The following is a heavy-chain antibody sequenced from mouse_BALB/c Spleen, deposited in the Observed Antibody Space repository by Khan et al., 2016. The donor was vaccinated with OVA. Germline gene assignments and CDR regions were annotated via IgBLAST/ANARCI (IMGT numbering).Heavy chain of an antibody. V-gene: IGHV2-9*02. Sequence: QVQLKQSGPAMVAPSQSLSITCTVSGFSLTNYGVHWVRQPPGKGLEWLGLIWAGGRTNYNSAPMSRLSISKDNSKSQVFLKMNSLQADDTAIYYCARFFGNYGWYFDVWGAGTTVTVSS. CDR1: GFSLTNYG. CDR3: ARFFGNYGWYFDV. D-gene: IGHD2-1*01. J-gene: IGHJ1*01. CDR2: IWAGGRT.